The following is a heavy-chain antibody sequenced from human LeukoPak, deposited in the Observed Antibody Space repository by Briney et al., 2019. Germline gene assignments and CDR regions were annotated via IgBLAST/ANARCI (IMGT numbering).Heavy chain of an antibody. J-gene: IGHJ5*02. CDR3: AKGDQGYCSGGGCLDWFDP. CDR2: IRYDGSNK. D-gene: IGHD2-15*01. CDR1: GFTFSSYG. Sequence: GGSLRLSCAASGFTFSSYGMHWVRQAPGKGLEWVAFIRYDGSNKYYADSVKGRFTISRDNSKNTLYLQMNSPRAEDTAVYYCAKGDQGYCSGGGCLDWFDPWGQGTLVTVSS. V-gene: IGHV3-30*02.